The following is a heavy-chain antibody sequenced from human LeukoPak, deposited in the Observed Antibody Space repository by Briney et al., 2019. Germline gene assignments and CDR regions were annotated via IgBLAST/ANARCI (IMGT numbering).Heavy chain of an antibody. J-gene: IGHJ3*02. D-gene: IGHD3-3*01. Sequence: SETLSLTCTVSGGSISNSYWSWIRQPPGKGLEWIGYIYHSGSTYYNPSLKSRVTISVDRSKNQFSLKLSSVTAADTAVYYCAREEDYDFWSGAPSKLNDAFDIWGQGTMVTVSS. CDR3: AREEDYDFWSGAPSKLNDAFDI. CDR2: IYHSGST. V-gene: IGHV4-59*12. CDR1: GGSISNSY.